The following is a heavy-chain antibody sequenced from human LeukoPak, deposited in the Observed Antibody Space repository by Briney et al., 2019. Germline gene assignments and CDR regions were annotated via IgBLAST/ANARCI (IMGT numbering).Heavy chain of an antibody. CDR2: IYYSGST. CDR1: GGSISSYY. J-gene: IGHJ4*02. CDR3: ARGPNPSYYFVY. V-gene: IGHV4-59*08. Sequence: SETLSLTCTVSGGSISSYYWSWIRQPPGKGLEWIGYIYYSGSTNYNPSFMSRVTISVDTSKKQRSLKLSSVTAADTAVYYCARGPNPSYYFVYWGQGTLVTVSS.